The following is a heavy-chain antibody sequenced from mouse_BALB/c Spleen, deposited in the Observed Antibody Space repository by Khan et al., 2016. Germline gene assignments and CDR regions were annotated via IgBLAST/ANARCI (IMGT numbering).Heavy chain of an antibody. J-gene: IGHJ2*01. Sequence: QIQLVQPGPELKKPGETVKISCKASGYSLRNYGMNWVKQAPGKGLKWMGWINTYTGEPTYDDDFKGRFAFSLETSANTAYLQINNLKNEDMATYFCARHYYGSRGNYFDYWGQGTTLTVSS. D-gene: IGHD1-1*01. CDR1: GYSLRNYG. CDR3: ARHYYGSRGNYFDY. V-gene: IGHV9-1*02. CDR2: INTYTGEP.